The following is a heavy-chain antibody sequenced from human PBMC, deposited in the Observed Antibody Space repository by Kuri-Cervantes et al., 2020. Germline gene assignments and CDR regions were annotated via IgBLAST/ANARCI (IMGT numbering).Heavy chain of an antibody. D-gene: IGHD1-1*01. J-gene: IGHJ4*02. Sequence: GGSLRLSCTTSGFTFGDYTMNWSRQAPGKGLEWVSFIRSRPYGETTEYAASVKGRFAILRDDSKGVAYLHINILKTEDTAVYFCTRRSAYNWNDGGFDYWGQGTLVTVSS. CDR1: GFTFGDYT. CDR3: TRRSAYNWNDGGFDY. CDR2: IRSRPYGETT. V-gene: IGHV3-49*03.